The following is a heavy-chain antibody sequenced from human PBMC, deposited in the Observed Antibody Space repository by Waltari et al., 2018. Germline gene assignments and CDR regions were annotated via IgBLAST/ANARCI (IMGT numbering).Heavy chain of an antibody. CDR1: GFTFSDYY. CDR3: ARTLAGRRLADY. V-gene: IGHV3-11*01. Sequence: QVQLVESGGGLVKPRGSLRLSCAASGFTFSDYYMSWIRRAPGKGPGWVSYIDSVNDGKYYTQSVKGRFTISRDNAKNTLYLQMNSLRIEDTAVYHCARTLAGRRLADYWGQGTLVTVSS. CDR2: IDSVNDGK. J-gene: IGHJ4*02. D-gene: IGHD3-16*01.